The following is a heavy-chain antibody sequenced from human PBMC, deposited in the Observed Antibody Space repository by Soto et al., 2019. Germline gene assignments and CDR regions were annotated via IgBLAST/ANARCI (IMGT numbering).Heavy chain of an antibody. CDR1: GGSIGSYY. J-gene: IGHJ4*02. D-gene: IGHD2-8*01. CDR3: ARRWGYAIDY. CDR2: IYYSGST. V-gene: IGHV4-59*08. Sequence: QVQLQESGPGLVKPSETLSLTCTVSGGSIGSYYWSWIRQPPGKGLEWIGYIYYSGSTNYNPSLKSRVTISVDTSKNQLTLKLSSVTAADTAVYYCARRWGYAIDYWGQGTLVTVSS.